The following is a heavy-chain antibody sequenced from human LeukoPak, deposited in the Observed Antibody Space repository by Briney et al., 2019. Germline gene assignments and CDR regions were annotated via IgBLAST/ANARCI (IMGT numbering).Heavy chain of an antibody. CDR1: GYTFTSYD. CDR3: ARGPYYYDSSGYGGIDY. D-gene: IGHD3-22*01. V-gene: IGHV1-8*01. J-gene: IGHJ4*02. Sequence: ASVKVSCKASGYTFTSYDINWVRQATGQGLEWMGWMNPNSGNTGYAQKFQGRVTMTRNTSISTAYMELSSLRSEDTAVYYCARGPYYYDSSGYGGIDYWGQGTLVTVSS. CDR2: MNPNSGNT.